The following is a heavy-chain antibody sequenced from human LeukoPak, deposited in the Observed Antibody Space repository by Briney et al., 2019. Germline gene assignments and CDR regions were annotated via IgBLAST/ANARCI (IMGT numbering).Heavy chain of an antibody. Sequence: SETQSLTCTVSGGSISNYYWSWIRQPPGKGLEWIGYIYYSGSTNYNPSLKSRVTISADTSKNQLSLKLSSVTAADTAVYYCARTGGPTYKSSWFIWGQGTMVTVSS. CDR1: GGSISNYY. CDR3: ARTGGPTYKSSWFI. J-gene: IGHJ3*02. V-gene: IGHV4-59*01. CDR2: IYYSGST. D-gene: IGHD6-13*01.